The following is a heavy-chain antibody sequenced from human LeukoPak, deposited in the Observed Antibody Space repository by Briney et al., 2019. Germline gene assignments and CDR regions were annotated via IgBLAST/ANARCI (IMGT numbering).Heavy chain of an antibody. CDR3: ARDRDSSVLLQYYYYYGMDV. CDR1: GYTFTSYG. D-gene: IGHD2/OR15-2a*01. CDR2: ISAYNDNT. V-gene: IGHV1-18*01. Sequence: ASVKVSCKASGYTFTSYGISWVRQAPGQGLEWMGWISAYNDNTNYAQKLQGRVTMTTDTSTSTAYMELRSLRSDDTAVYYCARDRDSSVLLQYYYYYGMDVWGQGTTVTVSS. J-gene: IGHJ6*02.